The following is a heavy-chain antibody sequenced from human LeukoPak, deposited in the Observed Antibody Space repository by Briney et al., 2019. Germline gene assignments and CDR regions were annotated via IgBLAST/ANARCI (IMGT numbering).Heavy chain of an antibody. J-gene: IGHJ4*02. CDR2: INSDGSST. D-gene: IGHD6-6*01. CDR3: ARGEYSSSAFDY. CDR1: GFTFSSYW. Sequence: PGGSLRLSCAASGFTFSSYWMHWVRQAPGKGLVWVSRINSDGSSTSYADSVKGRFTISRDNAKNTLYLQMNSLRAEDTAVYYCARGEYSSSAFDYWGQGTLVTVSS. V-gene: IGHV3-74*01.